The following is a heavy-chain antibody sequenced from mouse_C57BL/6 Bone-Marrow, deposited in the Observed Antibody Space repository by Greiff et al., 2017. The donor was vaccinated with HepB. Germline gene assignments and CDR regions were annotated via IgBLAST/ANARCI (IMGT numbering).Heavy chain of an antibody. J-gene: IGHJ4*01. D-gene: IGHD2-3*01. CDR3: AREWLLPFMDY. Sequence: EVQLQQSGPVLVKPGASVKMSCKASGYTFTDYYMNWVKQSHGKSLEWIGVINPYNGGTSYNQKFKGKATLTVDKSSSTAYMELNSLTSEDSAVYYCAREWLLPFMDYWGQGTSVTVSS. CDR2: INPYNGGT. V-gene: IGHV1-19*01. CDR1: GYTFTDYY.